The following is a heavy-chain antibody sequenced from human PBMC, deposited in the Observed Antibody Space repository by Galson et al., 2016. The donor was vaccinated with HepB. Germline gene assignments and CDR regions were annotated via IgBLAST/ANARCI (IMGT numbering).Heavy chain of an antibody. J-gene: IGHJ4*02. Sequence: SLRLSCAVSGFLVNSNYMTWVRLAPGKGLEWVAIMYSGGSKQYAVAVKGRVTIPRDTPSQTLFLEVSDLRAEDTGSDYCARGYTSGVPFWWGQGTLVTVSS. D-gene: IGHD2-8*01. CDR1: GFLVNSNY. CDR2: MYSGGSK. CDR3: ARGYTSGVPFW. V-gene: IGHV3-53*01.